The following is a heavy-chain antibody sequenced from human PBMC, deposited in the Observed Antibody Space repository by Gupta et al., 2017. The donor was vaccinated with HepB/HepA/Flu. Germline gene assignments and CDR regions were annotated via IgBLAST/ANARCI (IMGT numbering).Heavy chain of an antibody. Sequence: EVQLVESGGGLVQPGGSVRPSCAASGFTFSRYWMSWVRQAPGKGLEWVGNIKEDGSDKNYVDSVKGRFTFSRDNAKNSLYLQINSLRAEDTAVFYCARERLGGHVVLEYWGQGTLVTVSS. CDR2: IKEDGSDK. V-gene: IGHV3-7*01. CDR1: GFTFSRYW. D-gene: IGHD6-6*01. CDR3: ARERLGGHVVLEY. J-gene: IGHJ4*02.